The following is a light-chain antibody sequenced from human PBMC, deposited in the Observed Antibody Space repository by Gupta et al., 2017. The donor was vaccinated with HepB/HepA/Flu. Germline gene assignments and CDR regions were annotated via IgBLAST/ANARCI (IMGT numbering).Light chain of an antibody. J-gene: IGLJ3*02. CDR2: RNN. CDR1: SSNIGASYD. CDR3: QSYDRSLSGWV. Sequence: QSVLTQPPSVSGAPGQRVTISCPGTSSNIGASYDVYWYQQLPGTAPKLLIYRNNNRPSGVPDRFSGSKSGTSASLAITGLQAEDEANYYCQSYDRSLSGWVFGGGTKLTVL. V-gene: IGLV1-40*01.